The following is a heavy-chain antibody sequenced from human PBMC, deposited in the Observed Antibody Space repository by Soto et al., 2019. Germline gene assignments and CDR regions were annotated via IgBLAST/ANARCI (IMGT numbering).Heavy chain of an antibody. CDR1: GFTFSSNW. CDR3: ARSSGYLDY. J-gene: IGHJ4*02. CDR2: INSDGSST. Sequence: GGSLRLSCAASGFTFSSNWMHWVRQAPGKGLVWVSRINSDGSSTNYADSVKGRLTISRDNAKNTLYLQMNSLRAEDTAVYYCARSSGYLDYWGQGTLVTVSS. V-gene: IGHV3-74*01. D-gene: IGHD3-22*01.